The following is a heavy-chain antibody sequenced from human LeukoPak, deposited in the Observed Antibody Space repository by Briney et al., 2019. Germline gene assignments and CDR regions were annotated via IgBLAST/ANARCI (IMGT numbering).Heavy chain of an antibody. Sequence: ASVKVSCKASGYTFTSYAMHWVRQAPGQRLEWMGWISAYNGNTNYAQKLQGRVTMTTDTSTSTAYMELRSLRSDDTAVYYCARASAYYGSGSYNSFDYWGQGTLVTVSS. J-gene: IGHJ4*02. D-gene: IGHD3-10*01. CDR3: ARASAYYGSGSYNSFDY. CDR1: GYTFTSYA. V-gene: IGHV1-18*01. CDR2: ISAYNGNT.